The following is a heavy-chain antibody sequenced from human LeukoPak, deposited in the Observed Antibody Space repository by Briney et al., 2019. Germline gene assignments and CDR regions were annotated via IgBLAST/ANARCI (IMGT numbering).Heavy chain of an antibody. CDR3: ASSPLVDYDSSGYYYPFDY. D-gene: IGHD3-22*01. J-gene: IGHJ4*02. CDR1: GYSFTSYW. CDR2: IYPGDSDT. Sequence: GESLKISCKGSGYSFTSYWIGWVRQMPGKGLEWMGIIYPGDSDTRYSPSFQGQVTISADKSISTACLQWSSLKASDTAMYYCASSPLVDYDSSGYYYPFDYWGQGTLVTVSS. V-gene: IGHV5-51*01.